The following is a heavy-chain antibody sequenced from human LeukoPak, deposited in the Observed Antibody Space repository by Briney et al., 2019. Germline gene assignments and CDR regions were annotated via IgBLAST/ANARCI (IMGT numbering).Heavy chain of an antibody. Sequence: GGSLRLSCAASGFTFSSYAMHWVRQAPGKGLEWVAVISYDGSNKYYADSVKGRFTISRDNSKNTLYLQMNSLRAEDTAVYYCEVRGTYYYYYGMDVWGQGTTVTVSS. CDR3: EVRGTYYYYYGMDV. D-gene: IGHD3-10*01. J-gene: IGHJ6*02. V-gene: IGHV3-30-3*01. CDR1: GFTFSSYA. CDR2: ISYDGSNK.